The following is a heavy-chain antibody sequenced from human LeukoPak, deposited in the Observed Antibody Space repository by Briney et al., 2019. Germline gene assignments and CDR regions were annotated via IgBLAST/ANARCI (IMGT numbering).Heavy chain of an antibody. CDR1: GYTFTGYY. D-gene: IGHD3-22*01. CDR2: IIPILGIA. V-gene: IGHV1-69*04. J-gene: IGHJ4*02. CDR3: ARDRDDSSGYYYVYPDY. Sequence: GASVKVSCKASGYTFTGYYIHWVRQAPGQGLEWMGRIIPILGIANYAQKFQGRVTITADKSTSTAYMELSSLRSEDTAVYYCARDRDDSSGYYYVYPDYWGQGTLVTVSS.